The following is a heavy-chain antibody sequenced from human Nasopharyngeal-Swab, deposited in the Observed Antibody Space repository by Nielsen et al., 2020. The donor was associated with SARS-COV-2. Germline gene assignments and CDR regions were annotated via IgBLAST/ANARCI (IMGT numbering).Heavy chain of an antibody. V-gene: IGHV3-30*18. J-gene: IGHJ4*02. Sequence: GGSLRLSCAASGFTFSSYGMNWVRQAPGKGLEWVAVISYDGSNKYYADSVKGRFTISRDNSKNTLYLQMNSLRAEDTAVYYCAKDYYDSSGYLEYYFDYWGQGTLVTVSS. D-gene: IGHD3-22*01. CDR2: ISYDGSNK. CDR1: GFTFSSYG. CDR3: AKDYYDSSGYLEYYFDY.